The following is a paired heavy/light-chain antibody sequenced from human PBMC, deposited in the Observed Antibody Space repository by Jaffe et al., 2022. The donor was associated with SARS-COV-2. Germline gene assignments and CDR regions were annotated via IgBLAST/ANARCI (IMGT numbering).Light chain of an antibody. CDR3: QQYNSYPYT. CDR1: QSISSW. CDR2: KAS. Sequence: DIQMTQSPSTLSASVGDRVTFTCRASQSISSWLAWYQQKPGKAPKLLIYKASSLESGVPSRFSGSGSGTEFTLTISSLQPDDFATYYCQQYNSYPYTFGQGTKLEIK. J-gene: IGKJ2*01. V-gene: IGKV1-5*03.
Heavy chain of an antibody. CDR2: IYYSGST. CDR1: GGSISSSSYY. J-gene: IGHJ4*02. Sequence: QLQLQESGPGLVKPSETLSLTCTVSGGSISSSSYYWGWIRQPPGKGLEWIGSIYYSGSTYYNPSLMSRLTMSGDTSKNHFSLKLSSVTAADTAVYYCASLNCSGGGCYSSFDNWGQGTLVIVSS. V-gene: IGHV4-39*02. D-gene: IGHD2-15*01. CDR3: ASLNCSGGGCYSSFDN.